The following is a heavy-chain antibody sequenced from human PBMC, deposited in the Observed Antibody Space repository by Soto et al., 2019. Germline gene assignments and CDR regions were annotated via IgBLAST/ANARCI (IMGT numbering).Heavy chain of an antibody. D-gene: IGHD3-22*01. CDR2: IIPIFGTA. CDR1: GGTFSSYA. CDR3: ASIESSGYYYGGPRGFDY. V-gene: IGHV1-69*01. Sequence: QVQLVQSGAEVNKPGSSVKVSCKASGGTFSSYAISWVRQAPGQGLEWMGGIIPIFGTANYAQKFQGRVTITADESTSTAYMELSSLRSEDTAVYYCASIESSGYYYGGPRGFDYWGQGTLVTVSS. J-gene: IGHJ4*02.